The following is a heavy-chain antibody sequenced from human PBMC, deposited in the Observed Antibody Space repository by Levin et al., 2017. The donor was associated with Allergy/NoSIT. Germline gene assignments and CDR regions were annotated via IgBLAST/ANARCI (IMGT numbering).Heavy chain of an antibody. CDR1: GGTFRNHR. CDR2: IIPMYDRK. D-gene: IGHD2-15*01. J-gene: IGHJ5*02. CDR3: ARGAHYCTGGSCYSPWLDP. V-gene: IGHV1-69*01. Sequence: KISCKVSGGTFRNHRITWVRQAPGQGLEWMGGIIPMYDRKNYAQNFQGRVTISADESTSTAYMDLTSLRSEDTAVYYCARGAHYCTGGSCYSPWLDPWGQGTLVTVSS.